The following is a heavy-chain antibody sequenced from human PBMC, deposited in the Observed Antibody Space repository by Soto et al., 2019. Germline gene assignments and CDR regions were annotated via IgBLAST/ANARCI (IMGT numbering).Heavy chain of an antibody. J-gene: IGHJ2*01. Sequence: QVQLVQSGAEVKKPGASVKVSCKASGYTFTSYAMHWVRQAPGQRLEWMGWINAGNGNTKYSQKCQGRVTITRDTSASTAYMELSSLRSEDADVYYCARVPGYSIGDLWGRGTLVTVSS. CDR1: GYTFTSYA. CDR2: INAGNGNT. V-gene: IGHV1-3*01. D-gene: IGHD2-21*01. CDR3: ARVPGYSIGDL.